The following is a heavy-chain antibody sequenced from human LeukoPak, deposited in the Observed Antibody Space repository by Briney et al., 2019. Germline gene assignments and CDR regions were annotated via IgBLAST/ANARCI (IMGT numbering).Heavy chain of an antibody. V-gene: IGHV3-11*06. CDR1: GFTFSDYY. CDR2: ISSSGSYT. J-gene: IGHJ4*02. CDR3: AGGLGYARTY. Sequence: GGSLRLSCAASGFTFSDYYMTWIRQAPGKGLEWVSYISSSGSYTNDADSVKGRFTISRDNAKNTLYLQMNSLRVEDTAVYYCAGGLGYARTYWGQGTLVTVSS. D-gene: IGHD2-2*01.